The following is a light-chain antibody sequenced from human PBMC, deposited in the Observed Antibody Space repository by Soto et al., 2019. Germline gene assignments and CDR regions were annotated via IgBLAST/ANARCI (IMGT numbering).Light chain of an antibody. CDR2: DAS. V-gene: IGKV3-11*01. CDR1: QSVSSY. Sequence: EIVFTQSPATLSLSPGEGATLSCRASQSVSSYSAWYQQKPGQAPRLLIYDASNGATGIPARFSGSGSGTDFTLTISSLEPEDFAVYYCQQRSNSWTFGQGTKVDIK. J-gene: IGKJ1*01. CDR3: QQRSNSWT.